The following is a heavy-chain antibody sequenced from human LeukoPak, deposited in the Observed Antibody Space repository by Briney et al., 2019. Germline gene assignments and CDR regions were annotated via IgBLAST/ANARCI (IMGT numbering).Heavy chain of an antibody. CDR3: ARFNGYSGYVRGPGGPRYDY. J-gene: IGHJ4*02. V-gene: IGHV4-34*01. CDR1: IDSFTNYY. CDR2: VNDSGGT. D-gene: IGHD5-12*01. Sequence: PSETLSLTCAVYIDSFTNYYWNWIRQTPGKGLEWIGEVNDSGGTNINPSLRSRVILSVDTSKNQFSLKLSSVTAADTAVYYCARFNGYSGYVRGPGGPRYDYWGQGTLVTVSS.